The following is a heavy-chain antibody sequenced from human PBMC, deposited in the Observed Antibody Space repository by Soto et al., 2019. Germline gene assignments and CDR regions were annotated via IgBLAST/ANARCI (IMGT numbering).Heavy chain of an antibody. V-gene: IGHV3-23*01. CDR1: GFTFSSYA. Sequence: GGSLRLSCAASGFTFSSYAMSWVRQAPGKGLEWVSAISGSGGSTYYADSVKGRFTISRDNSKNTLYLQMNSLRAEDTAVYYCANSQLRYYYYGMDVWGQGTTVTVSS. CDR3: ANSQLRYYYYGMDV. J-gene: IGHJ6*02. CDR2: ISGSGGST. D-gene: IGHD2-2*01.